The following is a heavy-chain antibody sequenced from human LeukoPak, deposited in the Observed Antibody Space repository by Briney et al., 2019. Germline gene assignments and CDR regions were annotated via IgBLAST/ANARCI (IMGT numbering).Heavy chain of an antibody. D-gene: IGHD3-3*01. Sequence: SVKVSCKASGGTFSSYAISWVRQAPGQGLEWMGRIIPILGIANYAQKFQGRVTITADKSTSTAYMELSSLRSEDTAVYYCARGGRYTYYDFWSGYYPLYFDYWGQGTLVTVSS. V-gene: IGHV1-69*04. CDR2: IIPILGIA. J-gene: IGHJ4*02. CDR1: GGTFSSYA. CDR3: ARGGRYTYYDFWSGYYPLYFDY.